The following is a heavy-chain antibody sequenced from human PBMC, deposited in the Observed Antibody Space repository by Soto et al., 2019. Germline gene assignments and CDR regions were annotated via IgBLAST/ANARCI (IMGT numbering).Heavy chain of an antibody. D-gene: IGHD3-22*01. CDR3: ARVGYYYYGSSSLGY. CDR2: IYYSGST. Sequence: SETLSLTCTVSGGSISSYYWSWIRQPPGKGLEWIGYIYYSGSTNYNPSLKSRVTISVDTSKNQFSLKLSSVTAADTAVYYCARVGYYYYGSSSLGYWGQGTLVTVSS. V-gene: IGHV4-59*01. J-gene: IGHJ4*02. CDR1: GGSISSYY.